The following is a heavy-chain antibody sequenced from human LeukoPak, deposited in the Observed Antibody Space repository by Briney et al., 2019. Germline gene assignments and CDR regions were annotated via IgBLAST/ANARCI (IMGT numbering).Heavy chain of an antibody. D-gene: IGHD5-12*01. CDR1: GFTFGDYA. V-gene: IGHV3-49*04. CDR3: TRVGGYGNYYYYYMDV. Sequence: GGSLRLSCTASGFTFGDYAMNWVRQAPGKGLEWVAFIRSKTYGGTTEYAASVKGRFTISRDDSKSIAYLQMNSLKTEDTAVYYCTRVGGYGNYYYYYMDVGGKGTTVTISS. CDR2: IRSKTYGGTT. J-gene: IGHJ6*03.